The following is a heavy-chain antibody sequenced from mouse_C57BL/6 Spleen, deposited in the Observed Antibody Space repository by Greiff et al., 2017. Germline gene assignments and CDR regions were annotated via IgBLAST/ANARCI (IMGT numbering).Heavy chain of an antibody. Sequence: VQLQQSGAELARPGASVKMSCKASGYTFTSYTMHWVKQRPGQGLEWIGYINPSSGYTKYNQKFKDKATLTADKSSSTAYMQLSSLTSEDSAVYYCARKDYGSSSWFAYWGQGTLVTVSA. CDR2: INPSSGYT. D-gene: IGHD1-1*01. V-gene: IGHV1-4*01. CDR3: ARKDYGSSSWFAY. J-gene: IGHJ3*01. CDR1: GYTFTSYT.